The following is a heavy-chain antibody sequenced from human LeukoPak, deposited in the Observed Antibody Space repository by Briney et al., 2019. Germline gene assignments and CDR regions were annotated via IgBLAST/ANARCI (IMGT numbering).Heavy chain of an antibody. D-gene: IGHD6-6*01. Sequence: AGGSLRLSCAASGFTVSSNYMSWVRQAPGKGLEWVSVIYSGGSTDYADSVKGRFTISRDNSKNTLYLQMNSLRAEDTAVYYCAKDRKSTSFLDYWGQGTVVTVSS. CDR1: GFTVSSNY. J-gene: IGHJ4*02. CDR2: IYSGGST. CDR3: AKDRKSTSFLDY. V-gene: IGHV3-66*02.